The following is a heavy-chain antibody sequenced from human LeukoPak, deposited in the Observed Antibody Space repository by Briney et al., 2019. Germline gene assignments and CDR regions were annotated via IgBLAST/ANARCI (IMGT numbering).Heavy chain of an antibody. D-gene: IGHD6-6*01. J-gene: IGHJ4*02. V-gene: IGHV3-23*01. Sequence: GGSLRLSCAASGFTFSSSAMSWVRQAPGKGLEWVSLISGSGDVTYYADSVKGRFTISRDNSKNTLHLQMNSLRVEDTAIYYCARGTIARLGPFDCWGQGTLVIVSS. CDR2: ISGSGDVT. CDR1: GFTFSSSA. CDR3: ARGTIARLGPFDC.